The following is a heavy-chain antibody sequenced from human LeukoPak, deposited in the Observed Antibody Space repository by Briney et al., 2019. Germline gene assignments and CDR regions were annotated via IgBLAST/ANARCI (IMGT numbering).Heavy chain of an antibody. CDR1: GFTFDEYA. CDR3: AKGFGNALDY. CDR2: ISWDGGST. J-gene: IGHJ4*02. V-gene: IGHV3-43D*04. D-gene: IGHD4-23*01. Sequence: GGSLRLSCAASGFTFDEYAMHWVRQAPGEGLEWVSLISWDGGSTYYADSVKGRFTISRDNSKNSLYLQMNSLRAEDTALYYCAKGFGNALDYWGQGTLVTVSS.